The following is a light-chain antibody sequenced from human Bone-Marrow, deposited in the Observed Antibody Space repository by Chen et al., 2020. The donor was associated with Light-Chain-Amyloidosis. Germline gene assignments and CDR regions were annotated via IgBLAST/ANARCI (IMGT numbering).Light chain of an antibody. V-gene: IGLV3-21*02. CDR1: NIGSTS. J-gene: IGLJ3*02. CDR2: DDS. CDR3: QVWDRSSDRPV. Sequence: SYVPTPPSSVSVARGQTATHTSGGNNIGSTSVHWYQQTPGQAPLQVVYDDSDRPSGIPGRVSGSNSGNTATLTISRVEAGDEADYYCQVWDRSSDRPVFGGGTKLTVL.